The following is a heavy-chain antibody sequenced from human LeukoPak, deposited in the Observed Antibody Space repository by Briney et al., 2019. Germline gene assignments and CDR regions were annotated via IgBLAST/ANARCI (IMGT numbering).Heavy chain of an antibody. CDR2: IYTSGST. Sequence: SETLSLTCTVSGASISGYYWTWIRQPAGKGLEWIGRIYTSGSTNYNPSLKSRVIMSVGTSKNEFSLKLSSVTAADTAVYYCARDSYYYDSSGYSAPYFDYWGQGTLVTVSS. CDR1: GASISGYY. CDR3: ARDSYYYDSSGYSAPYFDY. J-gene: IGHJ4*02. D-gene: IGHD3-22*01. V-gene: IGHV4-4*07.